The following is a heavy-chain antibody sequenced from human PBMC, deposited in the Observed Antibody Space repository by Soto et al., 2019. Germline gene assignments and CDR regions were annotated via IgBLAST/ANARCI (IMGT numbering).Heavy chain of an antibody. J-gene: IGHJ2*01. CDR2: MNPNSGNT. CDR1: GYTFTSYD. V-gene: IGHV1-8*01. CDR3: AREYYYDSSGYPRMNWYFNL. D-gene: IGHD3-22*01. Sequence: ASVKVSCKASGYTFTSYDINWVRQATGQGLEWMGWMNPNSGNTGYAQKFQGRVTMTRNKSISTAYMELSSLRSEDTAVYYCAREYYYDSSGYPRMNWYFNLWGRGTLVTVSS.